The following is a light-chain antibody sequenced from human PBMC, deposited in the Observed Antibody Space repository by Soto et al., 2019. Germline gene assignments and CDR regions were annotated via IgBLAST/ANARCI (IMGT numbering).Light chain of an antibody. CDR1: QSVRTK. J-gene: IGKJ1*01. CDR3: QQYGSSRRT. CDR2: GES. V-gene: IGKV3-20*01. Sequence: ETVMTQSPATLSVSPGERATLSCRASQSVRTKLAWYQQKPGQAPRILIYGESSRATGIPDRFSGSGSGTALTLTISRLEPEDFAVYYCQQYGSSRRTCGQGTKVDI.